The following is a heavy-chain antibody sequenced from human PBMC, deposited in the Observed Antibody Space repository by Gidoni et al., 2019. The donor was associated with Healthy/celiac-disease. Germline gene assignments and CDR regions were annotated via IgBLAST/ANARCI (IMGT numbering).Heavy chain of an antibody. V-gene: IGHV4-34*01. CDR3: ARGRTSSWYSGYFDY. CDR1: GGSFSGYY. CDR2: INHSGST. Sequence: QVQLQQWGAGLLKPSETLSLTCAVYGGSFSGYYWSWIRQPPGKGLEWIGEINHSGSTNYNPSLKSRVTISVDTSKNQFSLKLISVTAADTAVYYCARGRTSSWYSGYFDYWGQGTLVTVSS. D-gene: IGHD6-13*01. J-gene: IGHJ4*02.